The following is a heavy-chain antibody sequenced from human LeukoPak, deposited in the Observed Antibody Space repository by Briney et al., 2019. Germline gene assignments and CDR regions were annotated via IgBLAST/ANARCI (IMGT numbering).Heavy chain of an antibody. V-gene: IGHV3-48*01. D-gene: IGHD3-16*02. J-gene: IGHJ4*02. Sequence: GRTVRLSRATSGFTHSSYSIHWVRQARARGREGVSYISRSSCTMYYADSVEDRLNISRDNSKNTLYLQMNSLRAEDTAVYYCARDYVWGSYRYTGEPDYWGQGTLVTVSS. CDR3: ARDYVWGSYRYTGEPDY. CDR1: GFTHSSYS. CDR2: ISRSSCTM.